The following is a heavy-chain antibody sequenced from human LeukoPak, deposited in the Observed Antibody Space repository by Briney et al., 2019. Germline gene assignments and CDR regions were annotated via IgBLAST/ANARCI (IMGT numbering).Heavy chain of an antibody. J-gene: IGHJ5*02. CDR3: ARGYCSGGSCYSVENWLDP. CDR2: INPSSGGT. D-gene: IGHD2-15*01. Sequence: ASVKVSCKASGYTFTKYYMFWVRQAPGQGLEWMGRINPSSGGTDYAQKFQGRVTMTRDTSISTAYMELSRLRSDDTAMYYCARGYCSGGSCYSVENWLDPWGQGTLVTVSS. CDR1: GYTFTKYY. V-gene: IGHV1-2*06.